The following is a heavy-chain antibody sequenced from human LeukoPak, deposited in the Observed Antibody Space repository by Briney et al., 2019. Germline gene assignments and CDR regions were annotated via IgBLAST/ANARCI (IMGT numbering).Heavy chain of an antibody. CDR2: IRFDGSNK. D-gene: IGHD4-17*01. J-gene: IGHJ1*01. Sequence: GGSLRLSCGASGFTFSSFGMHWVRQAPGKGLEWVAFIRFDGSNKYYADSVKGRFTISRDNSRNTLYLQMDSLRVDDTALYYCVKDAYSGDFGEYFHHWGQGTLVTVAS. CDR1: GFTFSSFG. CDR3: VKDAYSGDFGEYFHH. V-gene: IGHV3-30*02.